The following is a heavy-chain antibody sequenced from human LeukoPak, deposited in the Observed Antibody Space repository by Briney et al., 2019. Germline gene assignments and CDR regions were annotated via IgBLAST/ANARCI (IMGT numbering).Heavy chain of an antibody. Sequence: ASVKVSCKASGYTFTSYYMHWVRQAPGQGLEWMGIINPSGGSTSYAQKFQGRVTMTRDTSTSTVYMELSSLRSEDTAVYYCARMGGRDGYNYDWGHDFDYWGQGTLVTVSS. CDR2: INPSGGST. D-gene: IGHD5-24*01. CDR3: ARMGGRDGYNYDWGHDFDY. V-gene: IGHV1-46*01. CDR1: GYTFTSYY. J-gene: IGHJ4*02.